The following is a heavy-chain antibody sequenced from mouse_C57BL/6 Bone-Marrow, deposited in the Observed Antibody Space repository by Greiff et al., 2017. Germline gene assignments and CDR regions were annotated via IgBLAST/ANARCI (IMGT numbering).Heavy chain of an antibody. J-gene: IGHJ3*01. CDR3: ARQGFYCNSWFAY. CDR1: GFTFSDYG. CDR2: ISSGSSTI. D-gene: IGHD2-1*01. Sequence: EVQLVESGGGLVKPGGSLKLSCAASGFTFSDYGMHWVRQAPEKGLEWVAYISSGSSTIYYADTVKGRFTISRDNAKNTLFLQMTSLRSEDTAMYYCARQGFYCNSWFAYWGQGTLVTVSA. V-gene: IGHV5-17*01.